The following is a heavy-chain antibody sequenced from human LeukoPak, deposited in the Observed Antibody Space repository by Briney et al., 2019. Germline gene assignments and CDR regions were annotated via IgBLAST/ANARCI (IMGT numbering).Heavy chain of an antibody. D-gene: IGHD2-2*02. CDR1: GYTFTSYY. J-gene: IGHJ6*02. CDR3: ARPGADCGSAGCYTYPYYGLDV. CDR2: INPSGGST. Sequence: ASVKASCKASGYTFTSYYMHWVRQAPGQGLEWMGIINPSGGSTSYAQKFQGRVTMTRDTSTSTVYMELSSLRSEDTAVYYCARPGADCGSAGCYTYPYYGLDVWGQGTTVTVSS. V-gene: IGHV1-46*01.